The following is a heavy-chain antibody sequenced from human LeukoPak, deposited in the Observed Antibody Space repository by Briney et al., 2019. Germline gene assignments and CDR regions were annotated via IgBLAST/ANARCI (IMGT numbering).Heavy chain of an antibody. CDR3: ARGYSGYDWGAFDI. CDR2: IYYSGST. CDR1: GGSISSHY. J-gene: IGHJ3*02. Sequence: SETLSLTCTVSGGSISSHYWSWLRQPPGKGLEWIGYIYYSGSTNYNPSLKSRVTISVDTSKNQFSLKLSSVTAADTAVYYCARGYSGYDWGAFDIWGQGTMVTVSS. V-gene: IGHV4-59*11. D-gene: IGHD5-12*01.